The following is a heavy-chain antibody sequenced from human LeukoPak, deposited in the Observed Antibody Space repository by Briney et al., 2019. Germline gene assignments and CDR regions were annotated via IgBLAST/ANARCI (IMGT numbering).Heavy chain of an antibody. CDR3: ARLPSYYYDSSGYPLEDY. J-gene: IGHJ4*02. Sequence: PSETLSLTCGVSGGSISSGGFSWSWIRQPPGKGLEWIGYIYHSGSTYYKPSLKSRVTISVDTSKNQFSLKLSSVTAADTAVYYCARLPSYYYDSSGYPLEDYWGQGTLVTVSS. V-gene: IGHV4-30-2*03. D-gene: IGHD3-22*01. CDR2: IYHSGST. CDR1: GGSISSGGFS.